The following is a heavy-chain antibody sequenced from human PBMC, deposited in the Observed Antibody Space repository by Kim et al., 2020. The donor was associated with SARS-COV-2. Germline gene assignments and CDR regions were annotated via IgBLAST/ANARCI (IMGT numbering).Heavy chain of an antibody. D-gene: IGHD2-21*01. Sequence: GGSLRLSCAASGFTFGNSWMAWVRQTPGKGLEWVANINPDGSLKNHVDSVEGRFTISRDNSKNAVFLQMNSLRAEDTAVYYCARDPAYIAFDIWGQGTM. CDR1: GFTFGNSW. CDR2: INPDGSLK. V-gene: IGHV3-7*01. CDR3: ARDPAYIAFDI. J-gene: IGHJ3*02.